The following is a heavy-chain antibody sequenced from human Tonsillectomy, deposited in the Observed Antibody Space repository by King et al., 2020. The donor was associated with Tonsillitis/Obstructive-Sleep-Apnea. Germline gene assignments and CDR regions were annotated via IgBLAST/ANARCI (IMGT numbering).Heavy chain of an antibody. J-gene: IGHJ4*02. CDR2: ISGSGGST. V-gene: IGHV3-23*04. D-gene: IGHD5-18*01. CDR1: GFTFSSYA. CDR3: EKGGEDTTMVTEYFDY. Sequence: QLVQSGGGLEQPGGSLRLSCAASGFTFSSYAMSWVRQAPGKGLEWVSVISGSGGSTYYADSVKGRFTISRDNSKNTLYLQMNSLRAEDTAVYYCEKGGEDTTMVTEYFDYWGQGPLVTVSS.